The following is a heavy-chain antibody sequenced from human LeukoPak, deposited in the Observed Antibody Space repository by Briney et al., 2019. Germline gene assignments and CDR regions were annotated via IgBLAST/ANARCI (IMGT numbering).Heavy chain of an antibody. D-gene: IGHD3-10*01. CDR3: ANFPLTGGYYFDY. J-gene: IGHJ4*02. CDR1: GGSVSSGDYY. V-gene: IGHV4-61*08. CDR2: IYYSGST. Sequence: SEALSLTCTVSGGSVSSGDYYWSWIRQPPGKGLEWIGYIYYSGSTNYNPSLKTRVTISADTSKNQFPLKLSSVTAADTAVYYCANFPLTGGYYFDYWGQGTLVTVSS.